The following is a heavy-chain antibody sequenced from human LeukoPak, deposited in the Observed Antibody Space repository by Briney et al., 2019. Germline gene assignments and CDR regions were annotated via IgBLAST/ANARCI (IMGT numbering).Heavy chain of an antibody. Sequence: PGGSLRLSCAASGFTVSSNCMSWVRQAPGKGLEWVSVIYSGGSTYYADSVKGRFTISRDNSKNTLYLQMNSLRAEDTAVYYCARVDYGDYGFDYWGQGTLVTVSS. J-gene: IGHJ4*02. V-gene: IGHV3-66*01. CDR3: ARVDYGDYGFDY. D-gene: IGHD4-17*01. CDR1: GFTVSSNC. CDR2: IYSGGST.